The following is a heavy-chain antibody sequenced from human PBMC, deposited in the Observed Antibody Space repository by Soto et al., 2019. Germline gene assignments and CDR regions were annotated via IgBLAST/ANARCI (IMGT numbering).Heavy chain of an antibody. D-gene: IGHD2-15*01. J-gene: IGHJ4*02. CDR1: TFTFSDFG. Sequence: QVQVEEFGGGVVQPGRSLRLSCAGPTFTFSDFGFHWVRQAPGKGLEWVAMISYDGSDQYYGDSVQGRFTIYRDDSKNTVYLQMNSLRAEDTAMDYCAKSTYCNGGSCFPQYWGPGTLVTVSS. V-gene: IGHV3-30*18. CDR2: ISYDGSDQ. CDR3: AKSTYCNGGSCFPQY.